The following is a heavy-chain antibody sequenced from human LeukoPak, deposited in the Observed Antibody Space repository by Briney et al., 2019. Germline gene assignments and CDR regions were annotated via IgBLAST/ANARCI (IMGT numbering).Heavy chain of an antibody. J-gene: IGHJ4*02. CDR3: ARLGGYYDPPDY. CDR1: GGSISGYY. CDR2: VYSDGST. V-gene: IGHV4-59*08. Sequence: SETLSLTCTVSGGSISGYYWSWIRQPPGKGLEWIGYVYSDGSTNYNPSLKSRVTISLDTSKNQFSLRLSSVTAADTALYYCARLGGYYDPPDYWGLGTLVTVSS. D-gene: IGHD3-22*01.